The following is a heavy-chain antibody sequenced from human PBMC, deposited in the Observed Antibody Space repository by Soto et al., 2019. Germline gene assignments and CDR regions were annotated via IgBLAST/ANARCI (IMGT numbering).Heavy chain of an antibody. CDR2: IYSGGST. CDR3: ARARIAATMPVDY. J-gene: IGHJ4*02. Sequence: HPGGSLRLSCAASGFTVSSNYMSWVRQAPGKGLEWVSVIYSGGSTYYADSVKGRFTISRDNSKNTLYLQMNSLRAEDTAVYYCARARIAATMPVDYWGQGTLVTVSS. D-gene: IGHD6-13*01. CDR1: GFTVSSNY. V-gene: IGHV3-66*01.